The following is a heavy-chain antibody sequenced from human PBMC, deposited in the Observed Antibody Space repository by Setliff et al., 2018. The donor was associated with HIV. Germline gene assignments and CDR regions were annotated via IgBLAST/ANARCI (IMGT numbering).Heavy chain of an antibody. CDR3: ARVRLDGYYSDY. CDR2: IYSGGST. V-gene: IGHV3-53*01. J-gene: IGHJ4*02. D-gene: IGHD3-22*01. Sequence: PGGSLRLSCAASGFTVSSNYMSWVRQAPGKGLEWVSFIYSGGSTSYADSVKGRFTISRDNSKNTLYLQMNSLRAEDTAVYYCARVRLDGYYSDYWGQGTLVTVSS. CDR1: GFTVSSNY.